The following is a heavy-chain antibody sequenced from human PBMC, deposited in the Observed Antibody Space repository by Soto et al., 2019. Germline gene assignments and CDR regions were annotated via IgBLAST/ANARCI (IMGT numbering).Heavy chain of an antibody. CDR3: VKAKLGIKREGWDAFDI. Sequence: GGSLRLSCSASGFTFSSYAMHWVRQAPGKGLEYVSAISSNGGSTYYADSVKGRFTISRDNSKNTLYLQMSSLRAEDTAVYYCVKAKLGIKREGWDAFDIWGQGTMVTVSS. CDR1: GFTFSSYA. J-gene: IGHJ3*02. V-gene: IGHV3-64D*06. CDR2: ISSNGGST. D-gene: IGHD7-27*01.